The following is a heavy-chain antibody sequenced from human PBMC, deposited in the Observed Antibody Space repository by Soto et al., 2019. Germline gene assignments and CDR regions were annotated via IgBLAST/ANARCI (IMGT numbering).Heavy chain of an antibody. CDR1: GGTFSIYA. J-gene: IGHJ3*02. Sequence: SVKVSCKASGGTFSIYAISWVLQSRGQGLEWMGGIIPIFGTANYAQKFQGRVTITADKSTSTAYMELSSLRSEDTAVYYCAREPFRDGYNSDAFDIWGQGTMVTVSS. D-gene: IGHD5-12*01. V-gene: IGHV1-69*06. CDR3: AREPFRDGYNSDAFDI. CDR2: IIPIFGTA.